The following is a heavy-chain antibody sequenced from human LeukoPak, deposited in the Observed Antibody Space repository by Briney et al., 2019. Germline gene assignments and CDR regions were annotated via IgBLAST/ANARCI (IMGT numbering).Heavy chain of an antibody. CDR3: ARDRGATVISSTYHLDY. CDR2: IYYCGCN. J-gene: IGHJ4*02. D-gene: IGHD4-17*01. CDR1: GVSISSVDYY. Sequence: SETLSLTCTVSGVSISSVDYYWSWIRQPPGKGLEWIGYIYYCGCNLHHPSLESRVTIPVNTSKNQLSLTLSSVTAADTAVYYCARDRGATVISSTYHLDYWGQGTLVTVSS. V-gene: IGHV4-30-4*08.